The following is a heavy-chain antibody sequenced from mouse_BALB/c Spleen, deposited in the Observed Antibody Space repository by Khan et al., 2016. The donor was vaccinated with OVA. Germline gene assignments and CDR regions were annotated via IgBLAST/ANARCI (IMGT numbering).Heavy chain of an antibody. D-gene: IGHD4-1*01. CDR1: GFTFNTNV. CDR3: VRDGHWDWYFDV. CDR2: IRSKSNNYAT. V-gene: IGHV10S3*01. J-gene: IGHJ1*01. Sequence: EVELVESGGGLVQPKGSLKLSCAASGFTFNTNVMNWVRQAPGKGLEWVARIRSKSNNYATYYADSVKDRFTISRDDSQSMLYLQMNKLKTEDTAMYYSVRDGHWDWYFDVWGAGTTVTVSS.